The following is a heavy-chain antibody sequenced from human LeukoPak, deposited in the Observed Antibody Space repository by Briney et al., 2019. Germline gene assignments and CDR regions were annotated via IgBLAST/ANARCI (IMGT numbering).Heavy chain of an antibody. J-gene: IGHJ4*02. V-gene: IGHV3-21*01. CDR3: AREWPRATCNDY. Sequence: GGSLRLSCAASGFTFSSYSMNWVRQAPGKGLEWVSSISSSSSYIYYADSVKGRFTITRDNAKNSLYLQMNSLRAEDTAVYYCAREWPRATCNDYWGQGTLVTVSS. D-gene: IGHD5-12*01. CDR1: GFTFSSYS. CDR2: ISSSSSYI.